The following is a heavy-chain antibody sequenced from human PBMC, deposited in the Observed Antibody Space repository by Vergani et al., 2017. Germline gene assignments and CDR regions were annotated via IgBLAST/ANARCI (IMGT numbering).Heavy chain of an antibody. J-gene: IGHJ6*03. D-gene: IGHD6-13*01. CDR3: ARDFGDSSSWDRDYYYYYMDV. V-gene: IGHV3-30*04. CDR2: ISYDGSNK. CDR1: GFTFSSYA. Sequence: QVQLVESGGGVVQPGRSLRLSCAASGFTFSSYAMHWVRQAPGKGLEWVAVISYDGSNKYYADSVKGRFTISRDNSKNTLYLQMNSLRAEDTAVYYCARDFGDSSSWDRDYYYYYMDVWGKGTTVTVSS.